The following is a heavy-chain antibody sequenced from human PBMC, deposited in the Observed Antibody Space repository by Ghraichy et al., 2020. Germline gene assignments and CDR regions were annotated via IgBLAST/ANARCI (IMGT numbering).Heavy chain of an antibody. Sequence: GGSLRLSCAASGFTFSGYWMCWVRQAPGKGLEWVANIKEDGSEQYYVDSVKGRFTISRDNAKNSLYLQMNSLRVDDTAVYYCAREEIWGQGTLVTVSS. V-gene: IGHV3-7*03. J-gene: IGHJ4*02. CDR2: IKEDGSEQ. CDR3: AREEI. CDR1: GFTFSGYW. D-gene: IGHD5-24*01.